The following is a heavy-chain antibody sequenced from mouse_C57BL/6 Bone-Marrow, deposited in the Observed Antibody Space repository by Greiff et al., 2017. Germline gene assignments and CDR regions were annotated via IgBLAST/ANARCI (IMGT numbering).Heavy chain of an antibody. CDR2: IYPGNSDT. J-gene: IGHJ3*01. V-gene: IGHV1-5*01. CDR1: GYTFTSYW. D-gene: IGHD2-4*01. Sequence: VQLQQSGTVLARPGASVKMSCKTSGYTFTSYWMHWVKQRPGQGLEWIGAIYPGNSDTSYNQKFEGKAKLTAVTSASTAYMELNSLTNEDSAVYYCTRDDYDGWFAYWGQGTLVTVSA. CDR3: TRDDYDGWFAY.